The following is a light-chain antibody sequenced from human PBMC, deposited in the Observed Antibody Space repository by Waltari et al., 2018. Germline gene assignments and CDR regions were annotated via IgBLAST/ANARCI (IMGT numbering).Light chain of an antibody. CDR1: SSDVGSYNL. CDR2: EGS. J-gene: IGLJ1*01. CDR3: CSYAGSSTFV. Sequence: QSAPTQPASVSGSPGQSITISCTGTSSDVGSYNLVSWYQQHPGKAPNLMIYEGSKRPSGVSNRFSGSKSGTTASLTISGLQAEDEADYYCCSYAGSSTFVFGTGTMVTVL. V-gene: IGLV2-23*01.